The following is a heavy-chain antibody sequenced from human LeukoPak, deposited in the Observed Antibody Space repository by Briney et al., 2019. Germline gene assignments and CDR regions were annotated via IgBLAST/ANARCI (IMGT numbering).Heavy chain of an antibody. V-gene: IGHV1-2*02. J-gene: IGHJ6*02. Sequence: ASVKVSFKASGYTFTGYYMHWVRQAPGQGLEWMGWINPNSGGTNYAQKFQGRVTMTRDTSISTAYMELSRLRSDDTAVYYCARDLAVRGVNYYYYGMDVWGQGTTVTVSS. CDR2: INPNSGGT. CDR1: GYTFTGYY. D-gene: IGHD3-10*01. CDR3: ARDLAVRGVNYYYYGMDV.